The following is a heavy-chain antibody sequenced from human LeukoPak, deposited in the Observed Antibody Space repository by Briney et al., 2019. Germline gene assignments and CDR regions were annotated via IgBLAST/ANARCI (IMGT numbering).Heavy chain of an antibody. V-gene: IGHV1-24*01. Sequence: GASVKVSCKVSGYTLTELSMHWVRQAPGKGLEWMGGFGPEDGETIYAQKFQGRVTMTEDTSTDTAYMELSSLRSEDTAVYYCATSVTWGSNAFDIWGQGTMVTVSS. CDR1: GYTLTELS. D-gene: IGHD7-27*01. CDR3: ATSVTWGSNAFDI. J-gene: IGHJ3*02. CDR2: FGPEDGET.